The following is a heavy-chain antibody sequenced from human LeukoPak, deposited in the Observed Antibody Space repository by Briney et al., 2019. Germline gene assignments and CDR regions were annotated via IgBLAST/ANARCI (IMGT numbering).Heavy chain of an antibody. Sequence: PSETLSLTCTVSGDSISSGSYYWSWIWQPAGKGLEWIGRIYTSGSTNYNPSLKSRVTISVDASKNQFSLKLNSVTAADAALYYCARSYGYSSSWYGSDWFDPWGQGTLVTVSS. CDR3: ARSYGYSSSWYGSDWFDP. V-gene: IGHV4-61*02. CDR1: GDSISSGSYY. D-gene: IGHD6-13*01. J-gene: IGHJ5*02. CDR2: IYTSGST.